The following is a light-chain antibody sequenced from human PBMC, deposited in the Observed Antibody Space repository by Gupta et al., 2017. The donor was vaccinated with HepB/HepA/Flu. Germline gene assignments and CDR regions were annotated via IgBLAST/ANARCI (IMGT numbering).Light chain of an antibody. CDR2: RNS. V-gene: IGLV1-47*01. Sequence: QSVLTQPPSASGTPRQTVTLSCSGSSSNVGKNFVFWFQQLPGTAPKLVIYRNSERPSGVPDRFSGSKSGTSASLPISGLRSEDEANYYCATWDDSLWAVGFGGGTKLTVL. CDR3: ATWDDSLWAVG. CDR1: SSNVGKNF. J-gene: IGLJ2*01.